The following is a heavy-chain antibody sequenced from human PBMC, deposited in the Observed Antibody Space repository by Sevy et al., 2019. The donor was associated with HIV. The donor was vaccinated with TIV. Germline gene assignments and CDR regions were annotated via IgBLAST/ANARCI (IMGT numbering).Heavy chain of an antibody. D-gene: IGHD2-21*02. CDR3: ARDRVQYCGGDCYSFAFDI. J-gene: IGHJ3*02. V-gene: IGHV3-33*01. Sequence: GSLRLSCAASGFTFSSYGMHWVRQAPGKGLEWVAVIWYDGSNKYYADSVKGRFTISRDNSKNTLYLQMNSLRAEDTAVYYCARDRVQYCGGDCYSFAFDIWGQGTMVTVSS. CDR1: GFTFSSYG. CDR2: IWYDGSNK.